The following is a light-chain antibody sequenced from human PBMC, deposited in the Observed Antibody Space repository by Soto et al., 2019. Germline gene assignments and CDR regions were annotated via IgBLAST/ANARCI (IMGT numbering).Light chain of an antibody. CDR3: QQFSSYPLT. V-gene: IGKV3-20*01. Sequence: EFVLTQSPGTLSLSPGERATLSCRASQTVRNNYLACYQQKPGQAPRLLIYDASSRATGSPDRFSGGGSGTDFTLTISRLEPEDFAVYYCQQFSSYPLTFGGGTKVDIK. CDR2: DAS. CDR1: QTVRNNY. J-gene: IGKJ4*01.